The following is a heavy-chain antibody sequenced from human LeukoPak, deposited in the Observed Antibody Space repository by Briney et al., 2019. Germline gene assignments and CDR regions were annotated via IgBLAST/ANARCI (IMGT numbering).Heavy chain of an antibody. CDR3: ATNAAVATSRSWFDP. J-gene: IGHJ5*02. Sequence: SETLSLTCTVSGDSISNYYWSWIRQPPGKGLEWIGYIYYSGSSNYNPSLKSRVTISVDTSKNQFSLKLSSVTAADTAVYYCATNAAVATSRSWFDPWGQGTLVTVSS. D-gene: IGHD6-19*01. V-gene: IGHV4-59*08. CDR2: IYYSGSS. CDR1: GDSISNYY.